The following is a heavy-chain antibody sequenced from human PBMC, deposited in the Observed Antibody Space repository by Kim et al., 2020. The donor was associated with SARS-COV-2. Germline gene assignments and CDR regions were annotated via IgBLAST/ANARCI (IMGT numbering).Heavy chain of an antibody. CDR3: ARAGVLLWFGELYWFDP. V-gene: IGHV1-46*01. D-gene: IGHD3-10*01. Sequence: QGRVTMTRDTSTSTVYMELSSLRSEDTAVYYCARAGVLLWFGELYWFDPWGQGTLVTVSS. J-gene: IGHJ5*02.